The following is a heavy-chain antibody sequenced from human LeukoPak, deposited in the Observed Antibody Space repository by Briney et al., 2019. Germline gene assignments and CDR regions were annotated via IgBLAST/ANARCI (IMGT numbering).Heavy chain of an antibody. J-gene: IGHJ4*02. Sequence: PGGSLRLSCAASGFTFDDYAMHWVRQAPGRGLEWVSLISWDGGSTYYADSVKGRFTISRDNSKNSLYLQMNSLRAEDTASYYCAKDLDSSSSPGGFDYWGQGTLVTVSS. V-gene: IGHV3-43D*04. CDR1: GFTFDDYA. D-gene: IGHD6-6*01. CDR2: ISWDGGST. CDR3: AKDLDSSSSPGGFDY.